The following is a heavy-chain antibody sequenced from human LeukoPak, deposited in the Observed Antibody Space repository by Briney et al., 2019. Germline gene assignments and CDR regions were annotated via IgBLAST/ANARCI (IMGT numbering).Heavy chain of an antibody. V-gene: IGHV3-30*04. CDR3: AELGITMIGGV. CDR2: ISYDGSNE. CDR1: GFTFSSYE. J-gene: IGHJ6*04. Sequence: PGGSLRLSCAASGFTFSSYEMNWVRQAPGKGLEWVAIISYDGSNEYYADSVKGRFTISRDNSKNTLYLQMNSLRAEDTAVYYCAELGITMIGGVWGKGTTVTISS. D-gene: IGHD3-10*02.